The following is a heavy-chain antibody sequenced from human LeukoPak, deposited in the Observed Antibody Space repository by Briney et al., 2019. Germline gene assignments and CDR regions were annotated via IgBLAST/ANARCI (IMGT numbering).Heavy chain of an antibody. CDR2: INPNSGGT. V-gene: IGHV1-2*02. J-gene: IGHJ4*02. Sequence: ASVKVSCKASGYTFTGYYMHWVRQAPGQGLEWMGWINPNSGGTNYAQKFQGRVTMTRDTSISTAYMELSRLRSDDTAVYYCARDRGPEERPPDYWGQGTLVTVSS. CDR3: ARDRGPEERPPDY. D-gene: IGHD3-10*01. CDR1: GYTFTGYY.